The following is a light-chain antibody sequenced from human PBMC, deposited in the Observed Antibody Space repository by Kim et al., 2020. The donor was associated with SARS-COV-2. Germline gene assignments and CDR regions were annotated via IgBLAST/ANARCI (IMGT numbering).Light chain of an antibody. CDR2: QDN. Sequence: VLPGKTTSITRVGDKLGDNYACWYQQKPGQSPVLVIYQDNKRPSGIPERFSGSNSGNTATLIISGTQAMDEADYYCQAWDSSTSVVFGGGTQLTVL. CDR3: QAWDSSTSVV. J-gene: IGLJ2*01. CDR1: KLGDNY. V-gene: IGLV3-1*01.